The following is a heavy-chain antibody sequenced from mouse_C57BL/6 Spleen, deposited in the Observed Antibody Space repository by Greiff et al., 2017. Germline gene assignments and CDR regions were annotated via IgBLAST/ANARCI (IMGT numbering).Heavy chain of an antibody. CDR3: TRGNGNYRFAY. CDR1: GYTFTDYE. CDR2: IDPETGGT. D-gene: IGHD2-1*01. J-gene: IGHJ3*01. V-gene: IGHV1-15*01. Sequence: VQLVESGAELVRPGASVTLSCKASGYTFTDYEMHWVKQTPVHGLEWIGAIDPETGGTAYNQKFKGKAILTADKSSSTAYMELRSLTSEDSAVYYCTRGNGNYRFAYWGQGTLVTVSA.